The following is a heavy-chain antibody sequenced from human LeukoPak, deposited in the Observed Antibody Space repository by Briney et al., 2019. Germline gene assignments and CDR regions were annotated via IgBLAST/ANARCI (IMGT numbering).Heavy chain of an antibody. Sequence: GGSLRLSCAASGFTFSGYDIHWVRQAPGKGLEWVAGIQYDGSNKYYTDSVKGRFTISRDNSKNTLYLQMNSLRAEDTAVYYCAPNSNPRPFGYWGQGTLVTVSS. J-gene: IGHJ4*02. V-gene: IGHV3-30*02. D-gene: IGHD4-11*01. CDR3: APNSNPRPFGY. CDR1: GFTFSGYD. CDR2: IQYDGSNK.